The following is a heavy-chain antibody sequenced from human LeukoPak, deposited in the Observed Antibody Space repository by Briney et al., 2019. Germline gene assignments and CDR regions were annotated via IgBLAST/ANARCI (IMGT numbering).Heavy chain of an antibody. J-gene: IGHJ4*02. V-gene: IGHV1-2*02. Sequence: ASVKVSCKASGYTSTGYYMHWVRQAPGQGLEWMGWINPNSGGTNYAQKFQGRVTMTRDTSISTAYMELSRLRSDDTAVYYCASCYTSNFPFDYWGQGTLVTVSS. CDR1: GYTSTGYY. CDR2: INPNSGGT. CDR3: ASCYTSNFPFDY. D-gene: IGHD2-2*02.